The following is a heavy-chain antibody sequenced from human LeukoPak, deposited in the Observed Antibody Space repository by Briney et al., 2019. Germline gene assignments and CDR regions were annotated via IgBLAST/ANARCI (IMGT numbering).Heavy chain of an antibody. J-gene: IGHJ4*02. CDR2: IYHSGST. CDR1: GCSLSSGFF. Sequence: SETLSLTCTVSGCSLSSGFFCDWIRQSPGKGLEWIGYIYHSGSTYYNPSLKSRVTISVDRSKNQFSLKLSSVTAADTAVYYCARVWGDRSPIDYWGQGTLVTVSS. V-gene: IGHV4-38-2*02. CDR3: ARVWGDRSPIDY. D-gene: IGHD3-16*01.